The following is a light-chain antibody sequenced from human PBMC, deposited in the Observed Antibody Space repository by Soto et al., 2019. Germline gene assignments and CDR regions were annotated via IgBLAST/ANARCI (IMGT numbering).Light chain of an antibody. J-gene: IGLJ3*02. CDR2: EVS. Sequence: QSVLTQPPSASGSPGQSVTISCTGTSSDVGAYKYVSWYQQYPGKAPKPMIYEVSKRPSGVPARFSGSKSGNTASLTVSGLQSEDEADYYCTSYVGSDTWVFGGGTKVTVL. CDR3: TSYVGSDTWV. V-gene: IGLV2-8*01. CDR1: SSDVGAYKY.